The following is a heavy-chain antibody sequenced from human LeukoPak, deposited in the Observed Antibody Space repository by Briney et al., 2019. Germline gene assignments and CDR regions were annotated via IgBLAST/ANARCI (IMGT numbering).Heavy chain of an antibody. CDR1: GFTFSSYR. CDR2: INQDGSEK. CDR3: ALAAAGFDY. D-gene: IGHD6-13*01. V-gene: IGHV3-7*01. Sequence: GGSLRLSCAASGFTFSSYRMSWVRQAPGKGLEWVANINQDGSEKYYVDSVRGRFTISRDNAKNSLYLQMNSLRAEDTAAYYCALAAAGFDYWGQGTLVTVSS. J-gene: IGHJ4*02.